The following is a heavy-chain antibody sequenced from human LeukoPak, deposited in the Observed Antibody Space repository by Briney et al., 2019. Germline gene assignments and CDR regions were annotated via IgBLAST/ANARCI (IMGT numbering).Heavy chain of an antibody. Sequence: SGGSLRLSCAVSGITLSNYGMTWVRQAPGKGLERVAGISDTGGRTNYADSVKGRFTISRDNPKNTLYLQMNSLRAEDTAVYFCAKRGVVIRVILVGFHKEAYYFDSWGQGALVTVSS. CDR3: AKRGVVIRVILVGFHKEAYYFDS. CDR2: ISDTGGRT. V-gene: IGHV3-23*01. D-gene: IGHD3-22*01. CDR1: GITLSNYG. J-gene: IGHJ4*02.